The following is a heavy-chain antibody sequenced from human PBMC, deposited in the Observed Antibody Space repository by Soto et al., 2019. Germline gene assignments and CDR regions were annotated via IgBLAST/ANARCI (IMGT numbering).Heavy chain of an antibody. J-gene: IGHJ6*02. CDR1: GLPFSSYG. V-gene: IGHV3-30*03. CDR3: ARSSHALRFLEWLPLYYYYYGMDV. Sequence: PGGSLRLSLAASGLPFSSYGRPWVRQAQGKGLRWVAVLSYDGSNKYYADSVKGRFTISRDNSKNTLYLQMNSLRAEDTAVYYCARSSHALRFLEWLPLYYYYYGMDVWGQGTTVTVSS. CDR2: LSYDGSNK. D-gene: IGHD3-3*01.